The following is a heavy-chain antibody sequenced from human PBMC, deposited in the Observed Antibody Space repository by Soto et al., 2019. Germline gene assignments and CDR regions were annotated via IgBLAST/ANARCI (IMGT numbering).Heavy chain of an antibody. CDR3: ARIAGYCSSSSCYAGGWPFDY. CDR2: INAGNGNT. CDR1: GYTFTRFP. J-gene: IGHJ4*02. D-gene: IGHD2-2*01. V-gene: IGHV1-3*01. Sequence: QVQLVQSGAEVKKPGASVKVSCKASGYTFTRFPMHWVRQAPGQRLEWMGWINAGNGNTKYSQKFQGRVTLTRDTSASTAHMELSSLRSEDTAVYYCARIAGYCSSSSCYAGGWPFDYWGQGTLVTVSS.